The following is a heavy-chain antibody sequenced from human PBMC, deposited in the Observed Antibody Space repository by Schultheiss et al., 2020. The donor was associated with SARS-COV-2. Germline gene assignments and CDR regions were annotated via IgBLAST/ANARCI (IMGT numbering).Heavy chain of an antibody. D-gene: IGHD6-13*01. CDR1: GFTFSSYA. CDR2: ISGSGGST. V-gene: IGHV3-23*01. J-gene: IGHJ4*02. CDR3: AREERTGWQQLGARIDY. Sequence: GGSLRLSCAASGFTFSSYAMSWVRQAPGKGLEWVSAISGSGGSTYYADSVKGRFTISRDNSKNTLYLQMNSLRAEDTAVYYCAREERTGWQQLGARIDYWGQGTLVTVSS.